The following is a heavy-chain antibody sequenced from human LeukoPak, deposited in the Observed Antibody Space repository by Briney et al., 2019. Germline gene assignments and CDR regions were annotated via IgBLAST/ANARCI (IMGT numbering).Heavy chain of an antibody. Sequence: GGSLRLSCAASGFTFSSYAMTWVGQAPGKGLEWVSGISGSGGSTYYADSVKGRFTISRDNAKNSLYLQMNSLRAEDTALYYCARGCSTTSCYYWYFDLWGRGTLVTVSS. CDR3: ARGCSTTSCYYWYFDL. V-gene: IGHV3-23*01. CDR2: ISGSGGST. CDR1: GFTFSSYA. J-gene: IGHJ2*01. D-gene: IGHD2-2*01.